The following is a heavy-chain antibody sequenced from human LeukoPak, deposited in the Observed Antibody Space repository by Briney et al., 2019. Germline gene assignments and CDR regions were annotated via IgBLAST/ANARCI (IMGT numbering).Heavy chain of an antibody. CDR2: IWYDGSKK. CDR1: GFTFSSYG. CDR3: ARDPDIVVGDAFDI. V-gene: IGHV3-33*01. D-gene: IGHD2-15*01. J-gene: IGHJ3*02. Sequence: GGSLRLSCAASGFTFSSYGMHWVRQAPGKGLEWVAVIWYDGSKKYYADSVKGRLTISRDNSKNTLYLQMNSLRAEDTAVYYCARDPDIVVGDAFDIWGQGTMVTVSS.